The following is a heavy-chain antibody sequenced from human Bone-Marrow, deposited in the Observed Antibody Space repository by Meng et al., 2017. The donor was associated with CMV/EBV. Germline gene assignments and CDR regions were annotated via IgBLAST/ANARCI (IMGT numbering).Heavy chain of an antibody. CDR2: ISPNSGGT. V-gene: IGHV1-2*02. CDR3: ARVNPLEDYYYYYGMDV. D-gene: IGHD1-14*01. J-gene: IGHJ6*02. CDR1: GYTFTGYY. Sequence: ASVKVSCKASGYTFTGYYMHWVRQAPGQGLEWLGWISPNSGGTNYAQKFQGRVTMTRDTSISTAYMELSRLRSDDTAVYYCARVNPLEDYYYYYGMDVWGQGPTVTVSS.